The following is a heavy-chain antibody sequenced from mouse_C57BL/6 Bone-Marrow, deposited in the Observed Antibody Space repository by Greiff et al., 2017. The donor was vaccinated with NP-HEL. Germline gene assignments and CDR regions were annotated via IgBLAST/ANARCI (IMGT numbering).Heavy chain of an antibody. Sequence: VHLVESGPELVKPGASVKISCKASGYAFSSSWMNWVKQRPGKGLEWIGRIYPGDGDTNYTGKFKGKATMTGDKSSSTAYMQLSSLTSEDSAVYLGAKGVYYYGRLYFDVWGTGTTVTVSS. D-gene: IGHD1-1*01. CDR3: AKGVYYYGRLYFDV. CDR2: IYPGDGDT. CDR1: GYAFSSSW. J-gene: IGHJ1*03. V-gene: IGHV1-82*01.